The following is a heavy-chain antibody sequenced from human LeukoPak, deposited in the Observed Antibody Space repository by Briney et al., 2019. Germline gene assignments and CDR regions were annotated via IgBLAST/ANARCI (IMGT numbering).Heavy chain of an antibody. CDR2: MNPNSGNT. D-gene: IGHD3-22*01. CDR1: GYTFTSYD. CDR3: ARGQGYYYDSSGYRY. J-gene: IGHJ4*02. Sequence: GASVKVSCKASGYTFTSYDINWVRQATGQGLEWMGWMNPNSGNTGHAQKFQGRVTMTRNTSISTAYMELSSLRSEDTAVYYCARGQGYYYDSSGYRYWGQGTLVTVSS. V-gene: IGHV1-8*01.